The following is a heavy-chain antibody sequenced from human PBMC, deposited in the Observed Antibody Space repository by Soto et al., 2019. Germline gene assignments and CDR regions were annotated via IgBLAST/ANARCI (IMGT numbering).Heavy chain of an antibody. CDR2: IYHSGST. D-gene: IGHD3-22*01. J-gene: IGHJ4*02. V-gene: IGHV4-30-2*01. Sequence: QLQLQESGSGLVKPSQTLSLTCAVSGGSISSGGYSWSWIRQPPGKGLEWIGYIYHSGSTYYNPSLKSRVTISVDRAKDQFSLKLSSVTGADTAVYFCARGAAVVNDYWGQGTLVTVSS. CDR1: GGSISSGGYS. CDR3: ARGAAVVNDY.